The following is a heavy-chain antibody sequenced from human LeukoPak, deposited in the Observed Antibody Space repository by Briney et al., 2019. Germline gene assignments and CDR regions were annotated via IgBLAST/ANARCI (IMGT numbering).Heavy chain of an antibody. D-gene: IGHD4-11*01. J-gene: IGHJ5*02. V-gene: IGHV3-30-3*01. CDR3: ARGQTTLDWFNP. CDR2: ISYDGSNK. Sequence: GGSLRLPCAASGFTFSNYAMHWVRQAPGKGLEWVALISYDGSNKYYADSVKGRFTISRDNSKNTLYLQMNSLRAEDTAVYYCARGQTTLDWFNPWGQGTLVTVSS. CDR1: GFTFSNYA.